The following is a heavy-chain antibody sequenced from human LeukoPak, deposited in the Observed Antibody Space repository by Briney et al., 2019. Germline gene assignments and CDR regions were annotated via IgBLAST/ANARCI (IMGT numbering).Heavy chain of an antibody. CDR1: GGSISSGSYY. J-gene: IGHJ4*02. CDR2: ISGSGGST. Sequence: ETLSLTCTVSGGSISSGSYYWSWVRQAPGKGLEWVSAISGSGGSTYYADSVKGRFTISRDNSKNTLYLQMNSLRAEDTALYYCAKDYYDLLTGYLTYVFDSWGQGTLVTVSS. CDR3: AKDYYDLLTGYLTYVFDS. D-gene: IGHD3-9*01. V-gene: IGHV3-23*01.